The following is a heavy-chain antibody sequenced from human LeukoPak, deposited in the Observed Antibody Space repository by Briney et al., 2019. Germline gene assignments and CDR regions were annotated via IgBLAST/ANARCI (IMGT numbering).Heavy chain of an antibody. CDR3: ARDREMATTQTDAFDI. Sequence: ASVKVSCKASGGTFSSYAISWVRQAPGQGLEWMGGIIPIFGTANYAQKFQGRVTITADESTSTAYMELSSLRSEDTAVYYCARDREMATTQTDAFDIWGQGTMVTVSS. D-gene: IGHD5-24*01. CDR2: IIPIFGTA. CDR1: GGTFSSYA. V-gene: IGHV1-69*13. J-gene: IGHJ3*02.